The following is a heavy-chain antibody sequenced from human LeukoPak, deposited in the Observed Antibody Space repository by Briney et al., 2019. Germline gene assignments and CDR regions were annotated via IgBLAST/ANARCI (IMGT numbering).Heavy chain of an antibody. CDR1: GGTFSSYA. CDR3: ARGTPGMRVSSWYVFDY. CDR2: IIPIFGTA. Sequence: SVKVSCKASGGTFSSYAISWVRQAPGQGLEWMGGIIPIFGTANYAQKFQGRVTITADKSTSTAYMELSSLRSEDTAVYYCARGTPGMRVSSWYVFDYWGQGTLVTVSS. J-gene: IGHJ4*02. D-gene: IGHD6-13*01. V-gene: IGHV1-69*06.